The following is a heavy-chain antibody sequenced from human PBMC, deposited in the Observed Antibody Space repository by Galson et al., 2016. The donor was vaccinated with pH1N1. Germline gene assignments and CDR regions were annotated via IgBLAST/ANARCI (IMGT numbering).Heavy chain of an antibody. CDR1: GSTFSSYG. CDR3: ARDLPSITVAGPMDT. J-gene: IGHJ5*02. CDR2: IWYDGSNK. D-gene: IGHD6-19*01. V-gene: IGHV3-33*01. Sequence: SLRLSCAASGSTFSSYGMHWVRQAPGKGLEWVAVIWYDGSNKYYADSVKGRFTTSRDNSKNTLYLQMNSLRAEDTALYYCARDLPSITVAGPMDTWGRGTLVIVSS.